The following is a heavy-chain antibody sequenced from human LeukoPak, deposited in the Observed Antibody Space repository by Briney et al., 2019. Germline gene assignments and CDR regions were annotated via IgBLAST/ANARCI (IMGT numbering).Heavy chain of an antibody. CDR2: MNPNSGNT. CDR1: GYTFTSYD. J-gene: IGHJ4*02. D-gene: IGHD6-19*01. CDR3: VAAAV. V-gene: IGHV1-8*01. Sequence: HRASGKVSCKASGYTFTSYDINWVRQATGQGLEWMGWMNPNSGNTGYAQKSQGRVTLTRNTSINTAYMELSSLRSEDTAVYYCVAAAVWGQGTLVTVSS.